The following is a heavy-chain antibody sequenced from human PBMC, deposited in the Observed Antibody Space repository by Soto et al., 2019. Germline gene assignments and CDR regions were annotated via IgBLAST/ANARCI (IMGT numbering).Heavy chain of an antibody. CDR3: ALIRNYDAFDI. Sequence: VQLVESGGGLVQPGGSLRLSCAASGFTFSSYGMHWVRQAPGKGLEWVAVISYDGTSKYYADSVKGRFTISRDNSKNTLYLQMNSLRAEDTAVYYCALIRNYDAFDIWGQGTMVTVSS. V-gene: IGHV3-30*03. D-gene: IGHD1-1*01. J-gene: IGHJ3*02. CDR1: GFTFSSYG. CDR2: ISYDGTSK.